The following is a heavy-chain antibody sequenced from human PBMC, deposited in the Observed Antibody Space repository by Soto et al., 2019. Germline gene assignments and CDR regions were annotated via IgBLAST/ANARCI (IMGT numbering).Heavy chain of an antibody. J-gene: IGHJ6*02. CDR1: GFTFSSYA. CDR2: ISYDGSNK. V-gene: IGHV3-30-3*01. D-gene: IGHD3-3*01. Sequence: RLSCAASGFTFSSYAMHWVRQAPGKGLEWVAVISYDGSNKYYADSVKGRFTISRDNSKNTLYLQMNSLRAEDTAVYYCARDAQVLRFLEWSMDVWGQGTTVTVSS. CDR3: ARDAQVLRFLEWSMDV.